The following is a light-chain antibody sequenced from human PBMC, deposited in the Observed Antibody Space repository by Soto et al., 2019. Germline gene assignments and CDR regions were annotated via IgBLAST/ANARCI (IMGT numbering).Light chain of an antibody. Sequence: VLTQSPVTLSLSPGESATLPCRASQTVSITYLTWYQQKPGQAPRLLIFGASKRATGIPDRFSGSGSGRDFTLTISGLEPEDFAVYYCQQYGSSPLISFGQGTRLEIK. CDR2: GAS. V-gene: IGKV3-20*01. J-gene: IGKJ5*01. CDR1: QTVSITY. CDR3: QQYGSSPLIS.